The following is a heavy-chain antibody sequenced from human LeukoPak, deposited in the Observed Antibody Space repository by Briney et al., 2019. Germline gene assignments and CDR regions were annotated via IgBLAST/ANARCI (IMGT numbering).Heavy chain of an antibody. V-gene: IGHV4-61*01. Sequence: SETLSLTCTVSGGSVNSGSYYWNWIRQPPGKGLEWIGYIYYSGSTNYNPPLKSRVTISVDTSKNQFSLKLSSVTAADTAVYYCARISNWFDPWGQGTLVTVSS. J-gene: IGHJ5*02. CDR3: ARISNWFDP. CDR2: IYYSGST. CDR1: GGSVNSGSYY.